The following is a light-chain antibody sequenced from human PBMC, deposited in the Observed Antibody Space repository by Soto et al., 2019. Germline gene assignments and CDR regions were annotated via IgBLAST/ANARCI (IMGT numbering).Light chain of an antibody. V-gene: IGLV2-14*01. J-gene: IGLJ1*01. CDR1: SSDVGGYNY. CDR3: SSYTSSSTLPYV. CDR2: DVS. Sequence: ELPQAASVSGSPGQSITISCTGTSSDVGGYNYVSWYQQHPGKAPKLMIYDVSNRPSGVSNRFSGSKSGNTASLTISGLQAEDEADYYCSSYTSSSTLPYVFGNGTKVTVL.